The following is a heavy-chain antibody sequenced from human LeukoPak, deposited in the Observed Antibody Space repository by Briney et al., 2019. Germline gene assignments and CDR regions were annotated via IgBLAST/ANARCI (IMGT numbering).Heavy chain of an antibody. V-gene: IGHV4-34*01. CDR3: ARAVVVPAAISALNWFDP. Sequence: PSETLSLTCAVYGGSFSGYYWSWIRQPPGKGLEWIGEINHSGSTNYNPSLKSRVTISVDTSKNQFSLELSSVTAADTAVYYCARAVVVPAAISALNWFDPWGQGTLVTVSS. CDR1: GGSFSGYY. D-gene: IGHD2-2*02. J-gene: IGHJ5*02. CDR2: INHSGST.